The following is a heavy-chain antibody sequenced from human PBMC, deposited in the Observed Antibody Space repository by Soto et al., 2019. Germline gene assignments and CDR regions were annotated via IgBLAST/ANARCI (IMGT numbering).Heavy chain of an antibody. D-gene: IGHD2-2*01. V-gene: IGHV5-51*01. CDR2: IYPGDSDT. J-gene: IGHJ3*02. CDR3: ARGGQCTSTSCYEHEAFDI. Sequence: GESLKISCKGSGYSFTSYWIGWVRQMPGKGLEWMGIIYPGDSDTRYSPSFQGQVTISADKSISTAYLQWSSLKASDTAMYYCARGGQCTSTSCYEHEAFDILGQGTMVTVSS. CDR1: GYSFTSYW.